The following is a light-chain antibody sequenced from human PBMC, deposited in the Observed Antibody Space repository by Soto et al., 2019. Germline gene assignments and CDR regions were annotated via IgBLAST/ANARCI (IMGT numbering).Light chain of an antibody. J-gene: IGKJ1*01. CDR3: LQLNTYPWT. Sequence: IQMTQSPSSLSASVGDRLSITCRASQVITNDLGWYQQRPGKAPKRLIYAASTLQSGVPSRFSGSGSGTAFTLTISSLQPEDVATYYCLQLNTYPWTFGQGTKVEIK. CDR2: AAS. CDR1: QVITND. V-gene: IGKV1-17*01.